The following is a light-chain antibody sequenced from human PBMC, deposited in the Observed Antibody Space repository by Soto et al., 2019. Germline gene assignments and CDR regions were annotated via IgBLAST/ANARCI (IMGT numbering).Light chain of an antibody. CDR2: ASS. V-gene: IGLV2-14*01. CDR1: SSDVGSYNY. Sequence: QSVLTQPASVSGSPGQSITISCTSTSSDVGSYNYVSWYQQHPGKAPRLMIYASSNRPSGVSHRFSGSRSGNTASLTISGLQAEDEADYFCSSYTSGSTLYVFGSGT. J-gene: IGLJ1*01. CDR3: SSYTSGSTLYV.